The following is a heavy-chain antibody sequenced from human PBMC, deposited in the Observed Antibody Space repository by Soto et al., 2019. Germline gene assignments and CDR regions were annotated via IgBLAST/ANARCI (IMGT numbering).Heavy chain of an antibody. D-gene: IGHD2-15*01. Sequence: GGSLRLSCAASGFTFSSYGMHWVRQAPGKGLEWVAVISYDGSNKYYADSVKGRFTISRDNSKNTLYLQMNSLRAEDTAVYYCAKDRGSGYCSGGSCYFFDYWGQGTLVTVSS. CDR1: GFTFSSYG. J-gene: IGHJ4*02. V-gene: IGHV3-30*18. CDR3: AKDRGSGYCSGGSCYFFDY. CDR2: ISYDGSNK.